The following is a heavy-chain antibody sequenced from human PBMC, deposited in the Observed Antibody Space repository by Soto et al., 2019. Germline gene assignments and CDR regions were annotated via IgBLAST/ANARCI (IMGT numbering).Heavy chain of an antibody. CDR1: GFTFSSYA. Sequence: EVQLLESGGGLVQPGGSLRLSCAASGFTFSSYAMSWVRQAPGKGLEWVSAISGSGGSTYYADSVKGRFTISRDNSKNTLYLQMNSLRAEDTAVYYCAKDQLWSSSLPNWFDPWGQGTLVTVSS. J-gene: IGHJ5*02. CDR3: AKDQLWSSSLPNWFDP. D-gene: IGHD6-13*01. CDR2: ISGSGGST. V-gene: IGHV3-23*01.